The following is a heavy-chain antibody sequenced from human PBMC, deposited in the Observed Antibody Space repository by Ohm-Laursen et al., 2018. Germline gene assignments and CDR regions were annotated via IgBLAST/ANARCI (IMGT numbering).Heavy chain of an antibody. CDR3: ARDQHGDYEGFDY. D-gene: IGHD4-17*01. CDR2: ISSSSYI. V-gene: IGHV3-21*01. CDR1: GFTFSSYS. J-gene: IGHJ4*02. Sequence: SLRLSCAASGFTFSSYSMNWVRQAPGKGLEWVSSISSSSYIYYADSVKGRFTISRDNAKNSLYLQMNSLRAEDTAVYYCARDQHGDYEGFDYWGQGTLVTVSS.